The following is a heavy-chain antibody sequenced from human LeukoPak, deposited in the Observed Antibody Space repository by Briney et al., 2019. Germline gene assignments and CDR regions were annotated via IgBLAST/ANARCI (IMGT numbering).Heavy chain of an antibody. Sequence: GGSLRLSCKASGFSFSNSGMHWVRQAPGKGLEWVAVIWYDGSNEYYADAVKGRFTISRDNSKNTVHLQMNSLRAEDTAVYYCAREGGITVAGKFDSWGQGTLVTVSS. CDR2: IWYDGSNE. D-gene: IGHD6-19*01. CDR1: GFSFSNSG. J-gene: IGHJ4*02. CDR3: AREGGITVAGKFDS. V-gene: IGHV3-33*01.